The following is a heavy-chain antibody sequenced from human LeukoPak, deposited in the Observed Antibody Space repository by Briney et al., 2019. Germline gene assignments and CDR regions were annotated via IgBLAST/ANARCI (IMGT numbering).Heavy chain of an antibody. CDR3: ARSGPRGNWNDDF. CDR2: ISSYSGNT. Sequence: ASVKVSCKASGGTFSSYAISWVRQAPGQGLEWMGSISSYSGNTNYVQRFQGRVTMTTDPSTSTAYIDLRSLRPEDTAVYYCARSGPRGNWNDDFWGQGTLVTVSS. CDR1: GGTFSSYA. J-gene: IGHJ4*02. D-gene: IGHD1-1*01. V-gene: IGHV1-18*01.